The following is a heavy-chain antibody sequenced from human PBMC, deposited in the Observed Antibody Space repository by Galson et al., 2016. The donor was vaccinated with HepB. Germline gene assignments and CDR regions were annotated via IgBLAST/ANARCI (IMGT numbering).Heavy chain of an antibody. CDR3: AVTPSGQYYFDF. V-gene: IGHV5-10-1*01. CDR1: GYSFATYW. Sequence: QSGAEVKKPGESLRISCKGSGYSFATYWISWVRQMPGKGLEWMGRIDPSDSYTNYSPSFQGHVTTSADTSISTAYLHWASLKASDTAVYYCAVTPSGQYYFDFWGQGTLVTVSS. CDR2: IDPSDSYT. J-gene: IGHJ4*02. D-gene: IGHD3-10*01.